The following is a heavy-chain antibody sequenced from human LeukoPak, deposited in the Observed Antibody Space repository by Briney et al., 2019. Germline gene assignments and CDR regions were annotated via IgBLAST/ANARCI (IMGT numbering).Heavy chain of an antibody. Sequence: PGRSLRLSCAASGFTFSNYGMHWVRQAPGKGVEWLAVVSYDGSNQNYADSVKGRFTISRDNSKNTLFLQMNSLRAEDTAVYYCAKTPGAPANFDYWGQGTLVTVSS. V-gene: IGHV3-30*18. CDR3: AKTPGAPANFDY. CDR2: VSYDGSNQ. CDR1: GFTFSNYG. D-gene: IGHD6-25*01. J-gene: IGHJ4*02.